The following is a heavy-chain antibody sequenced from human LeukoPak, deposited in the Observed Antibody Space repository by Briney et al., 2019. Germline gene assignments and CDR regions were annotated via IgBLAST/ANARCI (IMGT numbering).Heavy chain of an antibody. V-gene: IGHV1-2*06. CDR3: ARLKATINDWFDH. J-gene: IGHJ5*02. CDR1: GYTFTGYY. CDR2: MNPKSGGT. D-gene: IGHD5-24*01. Sequence: ASVKVSCKASGYTFTGYYMHWVRQAPGQGLEWMGRMNPKSGGTNYTQKFQSRVTMTRDTTISTAYMELSRLRSDDTAVYYCARLKATINDWFDHWGQGTLVTVSS.